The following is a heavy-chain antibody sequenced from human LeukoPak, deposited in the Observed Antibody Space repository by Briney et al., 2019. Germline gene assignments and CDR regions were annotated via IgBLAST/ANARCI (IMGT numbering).Heavy chain of an antibody. D-gene: IGHD1-26*01. CDR3: ARTQGVSMKGAYYFDY. CDR2: IYYSGST. J-gene: IGHJ4*02. CDR1: GGSISSSSYY. V-gene: IGHV4-39*01. Sequence: SETPSLTCTVSGGSISSSSYYWGWIRQPPGKGLEWIGSIYYSGSTYYNPSLKSRVTISVDTSKNQFSLKLSSVTAADTAVYYCARTQGVSMKGAYYFDYWGQGTLVTVSS.